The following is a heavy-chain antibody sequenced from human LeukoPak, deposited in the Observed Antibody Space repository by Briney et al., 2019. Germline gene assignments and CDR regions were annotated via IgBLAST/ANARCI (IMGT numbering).Heavy chain of an antibody. Sequence: GGSLRLSCAASGFTVSSDHMSWVRQASGKGLEWVSVTYSGGSAYYADSVKGRFTISRDNANNMVYLQMNSLRGEDTAVYYCARVWELSFDHWGQGILVTVSS. CDR2: TYSGGSA. D-gene: IGHD1-26*01. V-gene: IGHV3-53*01. J-gene: IGHJ4*02. CDR1: GFTVSSDH. CDR3: ARVWELSFDH.